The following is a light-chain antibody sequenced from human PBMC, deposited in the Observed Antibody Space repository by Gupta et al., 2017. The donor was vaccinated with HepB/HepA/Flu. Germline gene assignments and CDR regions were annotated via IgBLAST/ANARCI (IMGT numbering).Light chain of an antibody. Sequence: QSALTQPASASASPGQSVTISCSGTTSDVGTYNLVSWYQQHPGKAPKLMIYEVSKRPSGVSNRFSGSKSGNTASLTISGLQAEDEADYYCSSYAGSDAFVFGGGTKLTVL. V-gene: IGLV2-23*02. CDR2: EVS. J-gene: IGLJ3*02. CDR1: TSDVGTYNL. CDR3: SSYAGSDAFV.